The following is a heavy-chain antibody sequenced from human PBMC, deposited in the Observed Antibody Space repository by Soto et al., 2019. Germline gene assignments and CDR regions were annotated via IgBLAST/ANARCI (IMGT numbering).Heavy chain of an antibody. V-gene: IGHV3-33*01. CDR1: GFTFSSYG. CDR2: IWYDGSNK. CDR3: ARELRPYYYNYMDV. Sequence: GGSLRLSCAASGFTFSSYGMHWVRQAPGKGLEWVAVIWYDGSNKYHADSVKGRFTISRDNSKNTLFLQMNSLRAEDTAVYYCARELRPYYYNYMDVWGKGTTVTVSS. J-gene: IGHJ6*03. D-gene: IGHD4-17*01.